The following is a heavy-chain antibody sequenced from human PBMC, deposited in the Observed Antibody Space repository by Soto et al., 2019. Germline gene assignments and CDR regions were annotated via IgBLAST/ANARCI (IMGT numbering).Heavy chain of an antibody. CDR2: INHSGST. J-gene: IGHJ5*02. D-gene: IGHD2-2*01. CDR1: GGSFSGYY. V-gene: IGHV4-34*01. CDR3: ARGRSINIVVVPAAAPEPGNWFDP. Sequence: PSETLSLTCAVYGGSFSGYYWSWIRQPPGKGLEWIGEINHSGSTNYNPSLKSRVTISVDTSKNQFSLKLSSVTAADTAVYYCARGRSINIVVVPAAAPEPGNWFDPWGQGTLVTVSS.